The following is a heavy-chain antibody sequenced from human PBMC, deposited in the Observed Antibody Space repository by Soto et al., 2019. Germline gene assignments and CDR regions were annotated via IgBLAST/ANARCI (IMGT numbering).Heavy chain of an antibody. Sequence: GASVKVSCKASGYTFTSYYMHWVRQAPGQGLEWMGIISPSGGSTSYAQKFQGRVTMTRDTSTSTVYMELSSLRSEDTAVYYCARVPNYDILTGYSYYYGMDVWGQGTTVTVSS. CDR3: ARVPNYDILTGYSYYYGMDV. CDR2: ISPSGGST. D-gene: IGHD3-9*01. V-gene: IGHV1-46*01. J-gene: IGHJ6*02. CDR1: GYTFTSYY.